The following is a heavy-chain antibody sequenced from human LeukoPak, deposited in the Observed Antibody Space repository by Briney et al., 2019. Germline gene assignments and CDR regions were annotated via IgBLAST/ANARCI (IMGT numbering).Heavy chain of an antibody. D-gene: IGHD1-26*01. Sequence: PSETLSLTCSVPGGSFSSYYWSWIRQPPGKGLELIGYMYDSGSTNYNPSLKSRVTISVDTSKNQFSLRLSSVTAADTAVYYCARHGGSYTFDLWGQGVLVTVSS. CDR3: ARHGGSYTFDL. V-gene: IGHV4-59*01. CDR1: GGSFSSYY. CDR2: MYDSGST. J-gene: IGHJ4*02.